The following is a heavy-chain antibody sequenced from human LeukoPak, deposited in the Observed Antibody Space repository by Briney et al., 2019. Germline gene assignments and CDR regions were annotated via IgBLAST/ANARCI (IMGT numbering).Heavy chain of an antibody. Sequence: EASVKVSCKASGYTFTSYGISWVRQAPGQGLEWMGWISAYNGKTNYAQKLQGRVTMTTDTSTSTAYMELRSLRSDDTAVYYCARGSIVGATSPFDYWGQGTLVTVSS. J-gene: IGHJ4*02. CDR3: ARGSIVGATSPFDY. D-gene: IGHD1-26*01. CDR2: ISAYNGKT. CDR1: GYTFTSYG. V-gene: IGHV1-18*01.